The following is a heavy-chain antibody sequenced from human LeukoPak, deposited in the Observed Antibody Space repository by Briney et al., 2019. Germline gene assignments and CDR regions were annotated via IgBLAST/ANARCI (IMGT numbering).Heavy chain of an antibody. J-gene: IGHJ6*02. V-gene: IGHV1-69*13. CDR2: IIPIFGTA. Sequence: ASVKVSCKASGGTFGSYAISWVRQAPGQGLEWMGGIIPIFGTANYAQKFQGRVTITADESTSTAYMELSSLRSEDTAVYYCARAGADYYYYGMDVWGQGTTVTVSS. CDR1: GGTFGSYA. D-gene: IGHD1-26*01. CDR3: ARAGADYYYYGMDV.